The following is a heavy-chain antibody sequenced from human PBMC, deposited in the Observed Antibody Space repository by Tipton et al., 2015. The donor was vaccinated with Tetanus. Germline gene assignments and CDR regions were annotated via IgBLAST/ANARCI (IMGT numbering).Heavy chain of an antibody. V-gene: IGHV4-61*01. CDR2: IFYSGRT. J-gene: IGHJ4*02. CDR3: ARTTRRWLHPDY. D-gene: IGHD5-24*01. CDR1: RGSVRSDNYQ. Sequence: TLSLTCTVSRGSVRSDNYQWNWIRQPPGKGLEWLAYIFYSGRTQYNPSLKSRVTISVDTAKNQFSLQLSSVTAADTAVYYCARTTRRWLHPDYWGQGTLVTVSS.